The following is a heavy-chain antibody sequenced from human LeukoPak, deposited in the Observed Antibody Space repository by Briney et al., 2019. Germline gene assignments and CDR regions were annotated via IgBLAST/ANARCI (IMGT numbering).Heavy chain of an antibody. V-gene: IGHV4-59*08. CDR3: ARHMGLGYSYGYPYFDY. CDR1: GGSISSYY. CDR2: IYYSGST. Sequence: PSKTLSLTCTVSGGSISSYYWSWIRQPPGKGLEWIGYIYYSGSTNYNPSLKSRVAISVDTSKNQFSLKLRSVTSADTAVYYCARHMGLGYSYGYPYFDYWGQGTLVTVSS. D-gene: IGHD5-18*01. J-gene: IGHJ4*02.